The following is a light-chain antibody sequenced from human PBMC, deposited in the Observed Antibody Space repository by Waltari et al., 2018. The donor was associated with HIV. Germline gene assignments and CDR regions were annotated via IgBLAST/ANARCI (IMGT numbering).Light chain of an antibody. CDR2: WAS. CDR1: RTILFSSDNRNC. Sequence: DIVMTQSPNSLAVSLGERATTNCMSIRTILFSSDNRNCLAWYQQKPGQSPKLLIYWASTRASGVPDRFSGSGSGTNFSLTISTLQTDDVALYYCQQYYSLGPTFGGGTKVEIK. CDR3: QQYYSLGPT. J-gene: IGKJ4*01. V-gene: IGKV4-1*01.